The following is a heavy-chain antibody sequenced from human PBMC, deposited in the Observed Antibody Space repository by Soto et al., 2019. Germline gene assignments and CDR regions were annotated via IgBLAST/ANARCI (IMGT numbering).Heavy chain of an antibody. D-gene: IGHD4-17*01. CDR2: IIPIFGTA. Sequence: SVKVSCKASGGTFSSYAISWVRQAPGQGLEWMGGIIPIFGTANYAQKFQGRVTITADESTSTAYMELSSLRSEDTAVYYCARDYGGNSGAFDIWGQGTMVTVSS. V-gene: IGHV1-69*13. J-gene: IGHJ3*02. CDR1: GGTFSSYA. CDR3: ARDYGGNSGAFDI.